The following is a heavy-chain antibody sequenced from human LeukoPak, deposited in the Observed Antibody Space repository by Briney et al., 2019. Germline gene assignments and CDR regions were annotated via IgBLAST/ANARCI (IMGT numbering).Heavy chain of an antibody. CDR3: ARARLLDFYYYYMDV. CDR2: ISSTSSTI. D-gene: IGHD3-3*01. CDR1: GFTFSSYS. V-gene: IGHV3-48*04. J-gene: IGHJ6*03. Sequence: GGSLKLSCAASGFTFSSYSMNWVRQAPGKGLEWVSYISSTSSTIYYADSVKGRFTISRDNAKNSLYLQMNSLTAEDTALYYCARARLLDFYYYYMDVWGKGTTVTVSS.